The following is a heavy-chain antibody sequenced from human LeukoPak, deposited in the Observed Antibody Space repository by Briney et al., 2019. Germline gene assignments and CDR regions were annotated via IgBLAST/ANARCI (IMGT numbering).Heavy chain of an antibody. J-gene: IGHJ4*02. CDR1: GGSISSGGYS. D-gene: IGHD3-22*01. CDR3: ARTVSNYYDGSGYYFDY. V-gene: IGHV4-30-2*01. CDR2: IYHSGST. Sequence: SQTLSLTCAVSGGSISSGGYSWSWIRQPPGKGLEWIGYIYHSGSTYYNPSLKSRVTISVDRSKNQFSLKLSSVTAADTAVYYCARTVSNYYDGSGYYFDYWGQGTLVTVSS.